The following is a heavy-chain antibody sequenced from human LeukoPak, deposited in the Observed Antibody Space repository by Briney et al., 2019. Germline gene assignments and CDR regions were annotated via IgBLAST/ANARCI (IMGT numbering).Heavy chain of an antibody. J-gene: IGHJ1*01. CDR2: INDRGST. D-gene: IGHD6-13*01. V-gene: IGHV4-34*01. Sequence: SETLSLTCAVYGGSFSGYHWSWIRQSLEKGLEWIGKINDRGSTNYNPSLKSRVTMSLDTSKNQFSLNLSSVTAADTALYYCARGGPSIAAVATRNYFQHWGQGTLVTVSS. CDR3: ARGGPSIAAVATRNYFQH. CDR1: GGSFSGYH.